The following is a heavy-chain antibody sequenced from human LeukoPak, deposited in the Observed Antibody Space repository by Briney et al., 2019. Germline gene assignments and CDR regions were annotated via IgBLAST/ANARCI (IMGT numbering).Heavy chain of an antibody. V-gene: IGHV3-9*01. CDR3: ARDPGGGLFDY. J-gene: IGHJ4*02. CDR2: ITWGRDNL. CDR1: GFIFDDYA. Sequence: GGSLRLSCAVSGFIFDDYAMHWVRQAPGKGLEWVSGITWGRDNLAYAASVKGRFTISRDNAKNSLYLQMNSLRAEDTAVYYCARDPGGGLFDYWGQGTLVTVSS. D-gene: IGHD3-10*01.